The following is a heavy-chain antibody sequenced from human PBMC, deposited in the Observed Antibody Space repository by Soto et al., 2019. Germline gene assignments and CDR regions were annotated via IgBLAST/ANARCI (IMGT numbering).Heavy chain of an antibody. CDR2: ISSSSSYI. CDR1: GFTFSSYS. CDR3: ARRSPRGDGMDV. J-gene: IGHJ6*02. D-gene: IGHD1-26*01. V-gene: IGHV3-21*01. Sequence: EVQLVESGGGLVKPGGSLRLSCAASGFTFSSYSMNWVRQAPGKGLEWVASISSSSSYIYYADSVKGRFTISRGSAKNPLYLKMNSLRAEDTAVYYCARRSPRGDGMDVWGQGTTVTVSS.